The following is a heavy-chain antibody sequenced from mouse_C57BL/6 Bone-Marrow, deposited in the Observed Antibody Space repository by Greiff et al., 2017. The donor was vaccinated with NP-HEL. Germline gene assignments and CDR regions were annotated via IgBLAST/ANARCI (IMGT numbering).Heavy chain of an antibody. Sequence: VQLKESGGDLVKPGGSLKLSCAASGFTFSSYGMSWVRQTPDKRLEWVATISSGGSYTYYPDSVKGRFTISRDNAKNTLYLQMSSLKSEDTAMYYCARHYYDYDEGYFDVWGTGTTVTVSS. CDR1: GFTFSSYG. J-gene: IGHJ1*03. CDR2: ISSGGSYT. CDR3: ARHYYDYDEGYFDV. V-gene: IGHV5-6*01. D-gene: IGHD2-4*01.